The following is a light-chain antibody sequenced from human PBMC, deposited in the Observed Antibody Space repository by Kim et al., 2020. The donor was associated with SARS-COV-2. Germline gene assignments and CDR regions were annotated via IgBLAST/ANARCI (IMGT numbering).Light chain of an antibody. CDR3: QQYGSSPMYT. J-gene: IGKJ2*01. CDR1: QSVSSRY. CDR2: GAS. Sequence: SAGVRATLTCRASQSVSSRYLAWYQQKPGQAPRLLIYGASSRATGIPDRFSGSGSGTDFTLTISRLEPEDFAVYYCQQYGSSPMYTFGQGTKLEI. V-gene: IGKV3-20*01.